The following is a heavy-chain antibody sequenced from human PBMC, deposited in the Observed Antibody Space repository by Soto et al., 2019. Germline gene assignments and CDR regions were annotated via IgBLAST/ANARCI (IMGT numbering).Heavy chain of an antibody. CDR3: VWGYYDTSGYFDY. CDR1: GYTFTSYD. Sequence: QVQLVQSGAEVKKPGASVKVSCKASGYTFTSYDINWVRQATGQGLEWMGWMNPNSGNTGYAQKFQCRVTMTRDTSISTAYMELSSLRSDDTAVYYCVWGYYDTSGYFDYWGQGTLITVSS. CDR2: MNPNSGNT. V-gene: IGHV1-8*01. D-gene: IGHD3-22*01. J-gene: IGHJ4*02.